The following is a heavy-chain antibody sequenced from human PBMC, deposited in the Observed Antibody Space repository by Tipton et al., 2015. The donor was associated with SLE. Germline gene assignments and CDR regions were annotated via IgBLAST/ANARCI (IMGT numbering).Heavy chain of an antibody. D-gene: IGHD3-10*01. CDR2: ISSSSSTI. J-gene: IGHJ3*02. Sequence: QLVQSGGGLVKPGGSLRLSCAASGFTFSSYSMNWVRQAPGKGLEWVSSISSSSSTIYYADSVKGRFTISRDNAKNSLYLQMNSLRAEDTAVYYCARLSGSYYNLLDIWGQGTMVTVSS. CDR1: GFTFSSYS. CDR3: ARLSGSYYNLLDI. V-gene: IGHV3-21*01.